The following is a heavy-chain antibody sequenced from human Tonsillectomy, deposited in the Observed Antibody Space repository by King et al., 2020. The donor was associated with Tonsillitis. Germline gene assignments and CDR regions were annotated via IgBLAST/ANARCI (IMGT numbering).Heavy chain of an antibody. Sequence: VQLVQSGAVVVQPGGSLRLSCAASGFTFDDYAMHWVRQAPGKGLEWVSLISWDGGSTYYADSVKGRFTISRDNSKNSLYLQMNSLRAEDTALYYCAKGIDLGWYYYYGMDVWGQGTTVTVSS. J-gene: IGHJ6*02. CDR2: ISWDGGST. V-gene: IGHV3-43D*03. CDR3: AKGIDLGWYYYYGMDV. CDR1: GFTFDDYA.